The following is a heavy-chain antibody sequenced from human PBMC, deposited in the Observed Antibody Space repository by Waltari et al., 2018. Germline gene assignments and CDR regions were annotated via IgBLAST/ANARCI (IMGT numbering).Heavy chain of an antibody. V-gene: IGHV3-53*02. J-gene: IGHJ4*02. Sequence: EVQLVVSGGGLIQPGGSLRLSCVASGLNGRKEYRGWVRRASGKGLEWVSIIYIGGSTFYAESVKGRFTISRDNSKNTLDLQMSSLRVEDTAMYYCARGSMIVGVLVPFDSWGQGTLVTVSS. CDR3: ARGSMIVGVLVPFDS. CDR1: GLNGRKEY. D-gene: IGHD3-3*01. CDR2: IYIGGST.